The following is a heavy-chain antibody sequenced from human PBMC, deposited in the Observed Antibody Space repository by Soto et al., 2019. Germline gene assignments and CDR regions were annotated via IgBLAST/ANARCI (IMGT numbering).Heavy chain of an antibody. V-gene: IGHV3-9*01. Sequence: GGSLRLSCAASGFTFDDYAMHWVRQAPGKGLEWVSGISWNSGSIGYADSVKGRFTISRDNAKNSLYLQMNSLRAEDTALYYCAIDGEASITTVTTHIDYWGQGTLVTVSS. J-gene: IGHJ4*02. CDR1: GFTFDDYA. CDR2: ISWNSGSI. D-gene: IGHD4-17*01. CDR3: AIDGEASITTVTTHIDY.